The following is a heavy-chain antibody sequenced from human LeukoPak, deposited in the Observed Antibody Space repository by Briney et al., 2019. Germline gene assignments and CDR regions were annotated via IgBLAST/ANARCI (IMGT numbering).Heavy chain of an antibody. V-gene: IGHV4-61*01. CDR1: GGSVSSGSYY. Sequence: SETLSLTCTGSGGSVSSGSYYWSWIRQPPGKGLEWIGYIYYSGSTNYNPSLKSRVTISVDTSKNQFSLKLSSVTAADTAVYYCASGAAVRGRGYFQHWGQGTLVTVSS. J-gene: IGHJ1*01. CDR3: ASGAAVRGRGYFQH. CDR2: IYYSGST. D-gene: IGHD6-13*01.